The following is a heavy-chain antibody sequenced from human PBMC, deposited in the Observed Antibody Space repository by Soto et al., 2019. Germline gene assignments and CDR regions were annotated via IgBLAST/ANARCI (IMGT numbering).Heavy chain of an antibody. CDR1: GFTFNNYW. Sequence: EVQLVESGGGLVQPGGSLRLSCAASGFTFNNYWMSWVRQAPGKGLEWVANIKQDGSEKYYVDSVKGRFTISRDNAKNSLYLQMNSLRAEDTAVYYCAKNNRYCSSTNCGVFDYWGQGTLVTVSS. J-gene: IGHJ4*02. V-gene: IGHV3-7*01. CDR2: IKQDGSEK. CDR3: AKNNRYCSSTNCGVFDY. D-gene: IGHD2-2*01.